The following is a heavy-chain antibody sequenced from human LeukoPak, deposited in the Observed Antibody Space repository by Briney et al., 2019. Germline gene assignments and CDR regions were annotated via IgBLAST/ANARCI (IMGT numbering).Heavy chain of an antibody. D-gene: IGHD3-22*01. CDR3: ARPNITYYYDSSGYDGFDV. Sequence: GESLKISCKGSGYNFTNYWIAWVRQKPGKGLEWMGIIYPNDSDTRYRPSFQGQVSISADKSINTAYLQWSSLKASDTAMYFCARPNITYYYDSSGYDGFDVWGQGTMVTVSS. CDR2: IYPNDSDT. J-gene: IGHJ3*01. CDR1: GYNFTNYW. V-gene: IGHV5-51*01.